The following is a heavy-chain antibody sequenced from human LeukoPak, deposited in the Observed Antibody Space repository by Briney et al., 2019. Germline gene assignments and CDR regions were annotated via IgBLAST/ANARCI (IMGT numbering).Heavy chain of an antibody. V-gene: IGHV1-46*01. Sequence: ASVKVSCKASGYTFTSYYMHWVRQAPGQGLEWMGIINPSSGSTSYAQKFQGRVTMTRDTSTSTVYMELSSLRSEDTAVYYCARAVGGGDGYNPFDYWGQGTLVTVSS. CDR3: ARAVGGGDGYNPFDY. CDR2: INPSSGST. CDR1: GYTFTSYY. D-gene: IGHD5-24*01. J-gene: IGHJ4*02.